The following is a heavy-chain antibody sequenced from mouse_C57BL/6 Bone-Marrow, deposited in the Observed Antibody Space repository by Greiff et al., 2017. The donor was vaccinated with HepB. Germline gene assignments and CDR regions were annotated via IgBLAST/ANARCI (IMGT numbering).Heavy chain of an antibody. J-gene: IGHJ3*01. CDR2: IYPRSGNT. V-gene: IGHV1-81*01. Sequence: QVQLQQSGAELARPGASVKLSCKASGYTFTSYGISWVKQRTGQGLEWIGEIYPRSGNTYYNEKFKGKATLTADKSSSTAYMELRSLTSEDSAVYFRARPFYDYDGFAYWGQGTLVTVSA. D-gene: IGHD2-4*01. CDR1: GYTFTSYG. CDR3: ARPFYDYDGFAY.